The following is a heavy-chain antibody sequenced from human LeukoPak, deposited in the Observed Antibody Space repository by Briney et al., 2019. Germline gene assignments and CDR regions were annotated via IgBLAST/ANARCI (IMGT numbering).Heavy chain of an antibody. CDR3: ASASSHRIAAGGDY. V-gene: IGHV3-74*01. D-gene: IGHD6-13*01. CDR2: INSDGSST. J-gene: IGHJ4*02. CDR1: GFTFSSYW. Sequence: QSGGSLRLSCAASGFTFSSYWMHWVRQAPGKGLVWVSRINSDGSSTSYADSVKGRFTISRDNAKNTLYLQMNSLRAEDTAVYYCASASSHRIAAGGDYWGQGTLVTVSS.